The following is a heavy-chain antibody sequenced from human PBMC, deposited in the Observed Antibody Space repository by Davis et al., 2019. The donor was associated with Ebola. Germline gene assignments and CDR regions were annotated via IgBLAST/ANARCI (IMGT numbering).Heavy chain of an antibody. CDR1: GFTFSSYA. D-gene: IGHD5-24*01. V-gene: IGHV3-23*01. J-gene: IGHJ4*02. Sequence: GESLKISCAASGFTFSSYAMSWVRQAPGKGLEWVSAISGSGGSTYYADSVKGRFTISRDNSKNTLYLQMNSLRAEDTAVYYCAKEDLGPREMATDLFDYWGQGTLVTVSS. CDR3: AKEDLGPREMATDLFDY. CDR2: ISGSGGST.